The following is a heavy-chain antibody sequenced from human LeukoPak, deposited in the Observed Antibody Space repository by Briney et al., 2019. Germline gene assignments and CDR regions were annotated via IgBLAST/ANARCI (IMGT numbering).Heavy chain of an antibody. CDR3: SRLADYNSGWWTIDY. Sequence: SETLSLTCTVSGDSITRTTSYWGWIRQPPGKGLEWIGTVYYTGTTYSNPSLKSRVTISVDTSISQFSVKLRSVTAADTAVYYCSRLADYNSGWWTIDYWGQGTLVTVSS. D-gene: IGHD6-19*01. CDR2: VYYTGTT. V-gene: IGHV4-39*01. CDR1: GDSITRTTSY. J-gene: IGHJ4*02.